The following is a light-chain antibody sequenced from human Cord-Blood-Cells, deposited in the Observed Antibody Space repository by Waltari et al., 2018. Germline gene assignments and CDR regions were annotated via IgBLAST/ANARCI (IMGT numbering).Light chain of an antibody. Sequence: DIVMTQSPDSLAVSLGERATIHCKSSQSVLYSSNNKNYLAWYQQKPVQPPKLLIYWASTRESGVPDRFSGSGSGTDFTLTISSLHAEDVAVYYCQQYYSTPLTFGGGTKVEIK. CDR1: QSVLYSSNNKNY. V-gene: IGKV4-1*01. CDR3: QQYYSTPLT. J-gene: IGKJ4*01. CDR2: WAS.